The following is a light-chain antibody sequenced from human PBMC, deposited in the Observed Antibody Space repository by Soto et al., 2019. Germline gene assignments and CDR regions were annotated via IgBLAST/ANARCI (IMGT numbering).Light chain of an antibody. CDR2: NVS. J-gene: IGLJ1*01. CDR3: SSYRSITTSYV. Sequence: QSVLTQPASVSGSPGQSITISCTGTSNDIGSYNFVSWYQQHPGKAPKLIIYNVSDRPSGVSIRFSGSKSANTASLTISGLQPDDEADYHCSSYRSITTSYVFGTGTKVPVL. V-gene: IGLV2-14*03. CDR1: SNDIGSYNF.